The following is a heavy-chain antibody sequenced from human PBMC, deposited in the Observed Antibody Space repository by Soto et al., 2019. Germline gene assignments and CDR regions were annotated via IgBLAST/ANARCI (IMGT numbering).Heavy chain of an antibody. V-gene: IGHV1-46*01. CDR2: INPSGGST. CDR1: GYTFTSYY. J-gene: IGHJ6*02. Sequence: GASVEVSWKASGYTFTSYYMHWVLQAPGQGLEWMGIINPSGGSTSYAQKFQGRVTMTRDTSTSTVYMELSSLRSEDTAVYYCARGGLRYSYGSPYYYGMDVWGQGTTVTVS. D-gene: IGHD5-18*01. CDR3: ARGGLRYSYGSPYYYGMDV.